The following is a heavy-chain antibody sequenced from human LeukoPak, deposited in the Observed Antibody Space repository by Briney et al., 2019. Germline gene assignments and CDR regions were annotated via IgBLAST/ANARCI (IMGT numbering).Heavy chain of an antibody. Sequence: GGSLRLSCAASGFTFSSYAMSWVRQAPGKGLEWVAVISYDGSNKYYADSVKGRFTISRDNSKNTLYLQMNSLRAEDTAVYYCAKAAVMYDSSGYYYFWGQGTLVTVSS. CDR2: ISYDGSNK. D-gene: IGHD3-22*01. J-gene: IGHJ4*02. CDR1: GFTFSSYA. V-gene: IGHV3-30*18. CDR3: AKAAVMYDSSGYYYF.